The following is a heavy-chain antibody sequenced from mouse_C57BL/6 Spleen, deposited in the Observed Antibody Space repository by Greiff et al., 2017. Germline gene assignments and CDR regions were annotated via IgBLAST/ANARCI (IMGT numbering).Heavy chain of an antibody. J-gene: IGHJ1*03. CDR1: GYTFTDYY. Sequence: VQLQQSGPELVKPGASVKISCKASGYTFTDYYMNWVKQSHGKSLEWIGDINPNNGGTSYNQKFKGKATLTVDKSSSTAYMELRSLTSEDSAVYYCARPRGQRGYFDVWGTGTTVTVSS. V-gene: IGHV1-26*01. CDR3: ARPRGQRGYFDV. CDR2: INPNNGGT. D-gene: IGHD3-1*01.